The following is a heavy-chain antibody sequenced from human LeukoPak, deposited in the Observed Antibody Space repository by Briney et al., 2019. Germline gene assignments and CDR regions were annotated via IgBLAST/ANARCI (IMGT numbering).Heavy chain of an antibody. CDR3: ARKESLLWFGEKNWFDP. D-gene: IGHD3-10*01. Sequence: ASVKVSCKASGYTFTSYDINWVRQATGQGLEWMGWMNPNSGNTGYAQKFQGRVTMTRNTSISTAYMELSSLRSEDTAVYYCARKESLLWFGEKNWFDPWGQGTLVTVSS. CDR1: GYTFTSYD. J-gene: IGHJ5*02. V-gene: IGHV1-8*01. CDR2: MNPNSGNT.